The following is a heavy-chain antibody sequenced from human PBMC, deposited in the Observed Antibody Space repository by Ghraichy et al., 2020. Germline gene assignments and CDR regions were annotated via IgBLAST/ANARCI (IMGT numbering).Heavy chain of an antibody. CDR1: GFTFSSYS. V-gene: IGHV3-48*04. J-gene: IGHJ3*01. Sequence: GGSLRLSCAASGFTFSSYSMNWVRQAPGKGLEWVSSISSSSSTNYYADSVKGRFTISRDNAKNSLYLQMNSLRAEDTAVYYCARDGEIVELLSASDVWGQGTMVTSSS. CDR3: ARDGEIVELLSASDV. D-gene: IGHD2/OR15-2a*01. CDR2: ISSSSSTN.